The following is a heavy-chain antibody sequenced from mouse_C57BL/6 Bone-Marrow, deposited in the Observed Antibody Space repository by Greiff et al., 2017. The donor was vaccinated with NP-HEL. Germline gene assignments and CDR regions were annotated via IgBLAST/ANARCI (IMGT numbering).Heavy chain of an antibody. V-gene: IGHV1-81*01. D-gene: IGHD1-1*01. CDR3: AREDIITTVV. Sequence: QVHVKQSGAELARPGASVKLSCKASGYTFTSYGISWVKQRTGQGLEWIGEIYPRSGNTYYNEKFKGKATLTADKSSSTAYMELRSLTSEDSAVYFCAREDIITTVVGGQGTTLTVSS. J-gene: IGHJ2*01. CDR2: IYPRSGNT. CDR1: GYTFTSYG.